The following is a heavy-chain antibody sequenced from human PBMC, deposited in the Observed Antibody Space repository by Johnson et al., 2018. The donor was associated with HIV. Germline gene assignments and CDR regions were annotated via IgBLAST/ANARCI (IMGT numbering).Heavy chain of an antibody. CDR3: AREDGYNWVGAFDI. Sequence: QVQLVESGGGVVQPGRSLRLSCAASGFTFSSYAMHWVRQAPGKGLEWVAVISYDGSNKYYADSVKGRFTISRDNSKNTLYLQLNRLRAEDTAVYYCAREDGYNWVGAFDIWGQGTMVTVSS. V-gene: IGHV3-30*04. J-gene: IGHJ3*02. CDR1: GFTFSSYA. D-gene: IGHD5-24*01. CDR2: ISYDGSNK.